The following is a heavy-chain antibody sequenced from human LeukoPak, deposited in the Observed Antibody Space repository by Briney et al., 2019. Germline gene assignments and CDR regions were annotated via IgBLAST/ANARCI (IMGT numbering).Heavy chain of an antibody. D-gene: IGHD4-17*01. CDR3: AKEGTPYGDYGHWFDP. CDR2: ISYDGSNK. V-gene: IGHV3-30*18. J-gene: IGHJ5*02. Sequence: SLRLSCAASGFTFSSYGMHWVRQAPGKGLEWVAVISYDGSNKYYADSVKGRFTIPRDNSKNTLYLQMNSLRAEDTAVYYCAKEGTPYGDYGHWFDPWGQGTLVTVSS. CDR1: GFTFSSYG.